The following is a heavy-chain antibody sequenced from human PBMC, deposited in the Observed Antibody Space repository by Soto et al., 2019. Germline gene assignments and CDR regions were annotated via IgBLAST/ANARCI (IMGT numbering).Heavy chain of an antibody. V-gene: IGHV3-23*01. CDR3: ATRGYSSYYGMTV. CDR1: GFTFYSYA. Sequence: EVQLLASGGGLVQPGGSLRLSCAASGFTFYSYAMDWVRQAPGKGLEWVSSISARSDNTYYADSAKGRFTISRDHSKSTLYLQVTSLRAEYPAIYYSATRGYSSYYGMTVWRQGTTVPLSS. CDR2: ISARSDNT. D-gene: IGHD2-15*01. J-gene: IGHJ6*01.